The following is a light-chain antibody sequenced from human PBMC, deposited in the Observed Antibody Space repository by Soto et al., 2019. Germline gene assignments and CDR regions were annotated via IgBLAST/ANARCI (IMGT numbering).Light chain of an antibody. CDR3: QQYGSSPYT. CDR1: QSVRRNY. Sequence: EFVLTQSPGTLSLSPGERATLSYRASQSVRRNYLAWYQQKPGQAPRLLMYDAASRPGGIPDRFSGSGSGTDFTLTISRLEPEDFAVYYCQQYGSSPYTFGHGTKLEIK. J-gene: IGKJ2*01. CDR2: DAA. V-gene: IGKV3-20*01.